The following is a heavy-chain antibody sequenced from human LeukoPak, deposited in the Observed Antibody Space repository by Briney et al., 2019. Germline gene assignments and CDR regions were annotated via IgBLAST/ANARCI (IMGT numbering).Heavy chain of an antibody. CDR1: EFTFSSYW. V-gene: IGHV3-7*01. CDR3: ARDRGLYYGMDV. J-gene: IGHJ6*02. Sequence: GGSLRLSCAASEFTFSSYWMSWVRQAPGKGLEWVANIKQDGGEKYYLDSVRGRFTVSRDNAKNSLYLQMNSLRDEDTAVYYCARDRGLYYGMDVWGQGTTVTVSS. D-gene: IGHD1-26*01. CDR2: IKQDGGEK.